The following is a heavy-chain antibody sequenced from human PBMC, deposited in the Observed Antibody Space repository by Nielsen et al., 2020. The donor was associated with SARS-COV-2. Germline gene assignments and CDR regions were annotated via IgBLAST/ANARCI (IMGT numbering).Heavy chain of an antibody. J-gene: IGHJ4*02. CDR1: GYTFTGYY. CDR2: ISAYNGNT. V-gene: IGHV1-18*04. Sequence: ASVKVSCKASGYTFTGYYMRWVRQAPGQGLEWMGWISAYNGNTNYAQKLQGRVTMTTDTSTSTAYMELRSLRSDDTAVYYCARGVDDYGDYGSYWGQGTLVTVSS. D-gene: IGHD4-17*01. CDR3: ARGVDDYGDYGSY.